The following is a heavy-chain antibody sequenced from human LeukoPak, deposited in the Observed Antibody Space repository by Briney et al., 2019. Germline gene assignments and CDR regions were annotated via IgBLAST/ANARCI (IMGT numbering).Heavy chain of an antibody. V-gene: IGHV4-59*01. CDR2: IYYSGST. CDR1: GGSISSYY. CDR3: ARGGPYNWNPVSY. J-gene: IGHJ4*02. Sequence: KPSETLSLTCTVSGGSISSYYWSWIRQPPGKGLEWIGYIYYSGSTNYNPSLKSRVTISVDTSKNQFSLKLSSVTAADTAVYYCARGGPYNWNPVSYWGQGTLVTVSS. D-gene: IGHD1-20*01.